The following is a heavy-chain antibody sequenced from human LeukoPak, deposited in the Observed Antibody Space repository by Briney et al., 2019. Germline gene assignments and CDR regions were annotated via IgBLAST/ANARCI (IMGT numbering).Heavy chain of an antibody. V-gene: IGHV3-74*01. CDR2: INSDGSST. D-gene: IGHD5-12*01. J-gene: IGHJ4*02. CDR3: ARGGYSGYDSWRPANHPFDY. Sequence: PGGSLRLSCAASGYTFSSYWMHWVRQAPGKGLVWVSRINSDGSSTSYADSVKGRFTISRDNAKNTLYLQMNSLGAEDTAVYYCARGGYSGYDSWRPANHPFDYWGQGTLVTVSS. CDR1: GYTFSSYW.